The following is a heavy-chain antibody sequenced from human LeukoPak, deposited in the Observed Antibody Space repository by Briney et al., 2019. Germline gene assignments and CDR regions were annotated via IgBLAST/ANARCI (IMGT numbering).Heavy chain of an antibody. Sequence: ASVKVSCKASGYPFTSFGISWVRQAPGQGLEWMGCISGNKGDTISAQKVQGRVTMTTDRSTSTTHMELRSLRPDDTAVYNCARGSYGEVAFDIWGQGTMVTVSS. CDR1: GYPFTSFG. CDR2: ISGNKGDT. CDR3: ARGSYGEVAFDI. J-gene: IGHJ3*02. V-gene: IGHV1-18*01. D-gene: IGHD4-17*01.